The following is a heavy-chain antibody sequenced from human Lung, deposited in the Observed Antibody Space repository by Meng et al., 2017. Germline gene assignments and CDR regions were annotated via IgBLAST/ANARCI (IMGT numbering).Heavy chain of an antibody. V-gene: IGHV4-34*01. CDR3: ARGLGEAVVPRTMFDY. CDR2: INHSGGT. CDR1: GGSFSDYY. J-gene: IGHJ4*02. D-gene: IGHD2-2*01. Sequence: QVELQEWGAGLLKPSGALSPPCVVSGGSFSDYYWSWIRQPPGKGLEWIGEINHSGGTKYNPSLKSRVTISVDKSKNQFSLKLSSVTAADTAVYYCARGLGEAVVPRTMFDYWGQGTLVTVSS.